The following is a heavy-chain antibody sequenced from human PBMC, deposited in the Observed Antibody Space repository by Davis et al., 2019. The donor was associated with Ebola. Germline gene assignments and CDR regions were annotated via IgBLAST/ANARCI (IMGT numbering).Heavy chain of an antibody. D-gene: IGHD3-22*01. V-gene: IGHV5-51*01. CDR1: GYSFTSYW. CDR3: ARLLITRYYVDY. J-gene: IGHJ4*02. CDR2: LYAGDSDT. Sequence: GESLKISCKGSGYSFTSYWIGWLRQMPVKGLEWLGILYAGDSDTRYSPSFQVQVTISADKSISTAYLQWSSLKTSDTAMYYCARLLITRYYVDYWGQGTLVTVSS.